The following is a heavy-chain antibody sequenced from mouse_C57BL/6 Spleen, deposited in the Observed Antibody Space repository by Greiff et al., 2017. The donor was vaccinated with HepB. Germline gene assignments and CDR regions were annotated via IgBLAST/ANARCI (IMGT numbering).Heavy chain of an antibody. J-gene: IGHJ3*01. D-gene: IGHD3-2*02. CDR2: IYPGDGDT. V-gene: IGHV1-80*01. CDR3: AREDSSGYVAY. Sequence: VKLVESGAELVKPGASVKISCKASGYAFSSYWMNWVKQRPGKGLEWIGQIYPGDGDTNYNGKFKGKATLTADKSSSTAYMQLSSLTSEDSAVYFCAREDSSGYVAYWGQGTLVTVSA. CDR1: GYAFSSYW.